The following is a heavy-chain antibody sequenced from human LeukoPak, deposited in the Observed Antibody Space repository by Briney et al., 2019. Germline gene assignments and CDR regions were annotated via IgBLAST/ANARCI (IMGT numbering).Heavy chain of an antibody. CDR2: IYYSGST. CDR3: ARDYGGRSAGYSSL. V-gene: IGHV4-61*01. Sequence: SETLSLTCTVSGYSISSSYYWSWIRQPPGKGLEWIGYIYYSGSTNYNPSLKSRVTISVDTSKNQFSLKLSSVTAADTAVYYCARDYGGRSAGYSSLWGQGTLVTVSS. CDR1: GYSISSSYY. D-gene: IGHD6-13*01. J-gene: IGHJ4*02.